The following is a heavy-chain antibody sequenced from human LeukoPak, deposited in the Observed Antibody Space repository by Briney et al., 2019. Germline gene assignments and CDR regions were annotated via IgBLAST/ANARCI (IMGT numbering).Heavy chain of an antibody. V-gene: IGHV3-30*02. D-gene: IGHD6-19*01. CDR1: GFTFSSYG. CDR2: IRYDGSNK. CDR3: AKDSYSSGWFDP. Sequence: GGSLRLSCAAYGFTFSSYGMHWVRQAPGKGLEWVAFIRYDGSNKYYADSVKGRFTISRENTKNTMYMQMNSLRAEDTAVYYCAKDSYSSGWFDPWGQGTLVTVSS. J-gene: IGHJ5*02.